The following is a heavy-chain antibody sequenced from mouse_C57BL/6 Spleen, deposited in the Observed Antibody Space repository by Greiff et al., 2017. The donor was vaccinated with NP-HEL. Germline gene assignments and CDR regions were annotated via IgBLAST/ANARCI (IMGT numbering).Heavy chain of an antibody. V-gene: IGHV1-54*01. CDR2: INPGSGGT. D-gene: IGHD1-1*01. CDR3: ARSYYYGSRRDAMDY. Sequence: QVHVKQSGAELVRPGTSVKVSCKASGYAFTNYLIEWVKQRPGQGLEWIGVINPGSGGTNYNEKFKGKATLTADKSSSTAYMQLSSLTSEDSAVYFCARSYYYGSRRDAMDYWGQGTSVTVSS. CDR1: GYAFTNYL. J-gene: IGHJ4*01.